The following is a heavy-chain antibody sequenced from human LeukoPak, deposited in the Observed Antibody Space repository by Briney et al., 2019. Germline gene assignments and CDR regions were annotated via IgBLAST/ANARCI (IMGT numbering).Heavy chain of an antibody. V-gene: IGHV3-11*01. CDR1: GFTFSDYY. J-gene: IGHJ4*02. Sequence: GGSLRLSCAVSGFTFSDYYMSWIRQAPGKGLEWVSYISSGGSTISHADSVKGRFTISRDNAENSLYLQMNSLRAEDTAVYYCARRAAAGRCFVYWGQGTLVTVSS. CDR2: ISSGGSTI. CDR3: ARRAAAGRCFVY. D-gene: IGHD6-13*01.